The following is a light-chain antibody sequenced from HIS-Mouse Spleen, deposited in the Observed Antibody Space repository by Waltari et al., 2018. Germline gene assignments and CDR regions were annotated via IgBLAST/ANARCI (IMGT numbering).Light chain of an antibody. V-gene: IGLV3-25*03. CDR3: QSADSSGTYV. J-gene: IGLJ2*01. CDR2: QDS. Sequence: SYELTQPPSVSVSPGQTARITCSGDALPKQYAYWYQQKPGQAPVLVIYQDSERPSGIPGRLAGSSSGTTVTLTSSGVQEEDEADYYCQSADSSGTYVFGGGTKLTVL. CDR1: ALPKQY.